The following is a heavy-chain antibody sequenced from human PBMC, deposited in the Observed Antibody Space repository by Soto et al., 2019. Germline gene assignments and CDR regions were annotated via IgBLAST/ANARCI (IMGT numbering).Heavy chain of an antibody. Sequence: SETLSLTCTVSGSSISSYYWSWIRQTPGKGLEWIGYIFYFGSTNYNPSLKSRVTLSIDTSKNQLSLKLSSVTAADTAVYYCARHSPDFDWLSQFDYWGQGTLVTVS. CDR1: GSSISSYY. J-gene: IGHJ4*02. V-gene: IGHV4-59*08. CDR2: IFYFGST. D-gene: IGHD3-9*01. CDR3: ARHSPDFDWLSQFDY.